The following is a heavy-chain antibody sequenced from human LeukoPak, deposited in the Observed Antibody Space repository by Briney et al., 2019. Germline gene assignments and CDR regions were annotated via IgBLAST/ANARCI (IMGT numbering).Heavy chain of an antibody. D-gene: IGHD1-26*01. CDR1: GVSIRNYY. CDR2: IYYGGST. Sequence: NSSETLSLTCTVSGVSIRNYYWTWIRQPPGKGLEWIGYIYYGGSTEYNPSLKSPVTISVDTSKNQFSLKLSSVTVADTAMYYCASAISGSYFLWGQGTLVTVSS. J-gene: IGHJ4*02. V-gene: IGHV4-59*01. CDR3: ASAISGSYFL.